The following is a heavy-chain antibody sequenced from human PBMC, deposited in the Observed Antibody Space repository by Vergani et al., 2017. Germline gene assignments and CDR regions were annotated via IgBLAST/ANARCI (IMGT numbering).Heavy chain of an antibody. CDR1: GFTFDDYT. CDR3: AKGGSGLPCY. CDR2: ISWDGGST. J-gene: IGHJ4*02. Sequence: EVQLVESGGVVVQPGGSLRLSCAASGFTFDDYTMHWVRQAPGKGLEWVSLISWDGGSTYYADSVKGRFTISRDNSKNSLYLQMNSLRAEDTAVYYCAKGGSGLPCYWGQGTLVTVSS. V-gene: IGHV3-43*01. D-gene: IGHD5-12*01.